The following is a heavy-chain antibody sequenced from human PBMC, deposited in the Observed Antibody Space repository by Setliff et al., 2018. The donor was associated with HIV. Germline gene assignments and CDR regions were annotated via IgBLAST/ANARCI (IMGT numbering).Heavy chain of an antibody. CDR2: IYTGGST. V-gene: IGHV4-61*09. D-gene: IGHD2-15*01. J-gene: IGHJ6*03. CDR3: ARGYCSGESCYGFRRGAFYYYYYMDV. CDR1: GGSISRESYY. Sequence: SETLSLTCTVSGGSISRESYYWNWIRQPAGKGLEHIGHIYTGGSTNSNPSLKSRVIISGDTSKNQFSLKMTSLTAADTAVYFCARGYCSGESCYGFRRGAFYYYYYMDVWGKGTTVTVSS.